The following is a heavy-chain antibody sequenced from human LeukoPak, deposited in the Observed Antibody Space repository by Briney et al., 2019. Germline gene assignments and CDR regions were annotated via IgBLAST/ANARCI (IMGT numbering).Heavy chain of an antibody. D-gene: IGHD2-2*01. J-gene: IGHJ4*02. CDR1: GGTFSSYA. V-gene: IGHV1-69*05. CDR3: ARGEESSPNDY. Sequence: SVKVSCKASGGTFSSYAISWVRQAPGPGLEWMGGIIPIFGTANYAQKFQGRVTITTDESTTTDYMELSSLRSEDTAVYYCARGEESSPNDYWGQGTLVTVSS. CDR2: IIPIFGTA.